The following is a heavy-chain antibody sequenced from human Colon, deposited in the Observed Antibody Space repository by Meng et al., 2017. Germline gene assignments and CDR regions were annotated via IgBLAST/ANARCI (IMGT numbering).Heavy chain of an antibody. CDR2: IDPNSGGT. V-gene: IGHV1-2*02. CDR1: GYTFTDYF. CDR3: ARGPSSGAFDI. J-gene: IGHJ3*02. Sequence: ASVKVSCKASGYTFTDYFMHWLRQAPGQRLEGMGYIDPNSGGTTFAQKFQGRVTMTRDTSISTVYMDLDGMTSDDTAVYYCARGPSSGAFDIWGQGTMVTVSS.